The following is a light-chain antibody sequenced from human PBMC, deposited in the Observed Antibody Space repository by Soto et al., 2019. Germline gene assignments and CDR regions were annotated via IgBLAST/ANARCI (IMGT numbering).Light chain of an antibody. CDR3: AAWDDSLNVSYV. CDR1: SSNIGSNT. V-gene: IGLV1-44*01. J-gene: IGLJ1*01. Sequence: QSVLTQPPSASGTPGQRVTISCSGSSSNIGSNTVNRYQQLPGTAPKLLIYSNNQRPSGVPDRFSGSKSGTSASLAISGLQSEDEADYYCAAWDDSLNVSYVFGTGTKVTVL. CDR2: SNN.